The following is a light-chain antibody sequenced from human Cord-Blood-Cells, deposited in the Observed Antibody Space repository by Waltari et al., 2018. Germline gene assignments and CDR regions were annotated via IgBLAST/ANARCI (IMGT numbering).Light chain of an antibody. Sequence: QSALTQPPSASGSPGQSVTISCTGTSSDVGGYHYVSWYQQHPGKAPKLMIYEVSKRPQGVPDRFSGSKSGNTASLTVSGLQAEDEADYYCSSYAGSNNVVFGGGTKLTVL. J-gene: IGLJ2*01. CDR1: SSDVGGYHY. CDR3: SSYAGSNNVV. CDR2: EVS. V-gene: IGLV2-8*01.